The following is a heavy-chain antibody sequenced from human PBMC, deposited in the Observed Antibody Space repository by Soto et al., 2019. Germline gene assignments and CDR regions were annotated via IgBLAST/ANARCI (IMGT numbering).Heavy chain of an antibody. J-gene: IGHJ4*02. CDR2: ISYDGSNK. D-gene: IGHD5-12*01. V-gene: IGHV3-30-3*01. Sequence: QVQLVESGGGVVQPGRSLRLSCAASGFTFSSYAMHWVRQAPGKGLEWVAVISYDGSNKYYADSVKGRFTISRDNSKNTLYLQMNSLRAEDTAVYYCASRNLEMATSDDYWGQGSLVTVSS. CDR3: ASRNLEMATSDDY. CDR1: GFTFSSYA.